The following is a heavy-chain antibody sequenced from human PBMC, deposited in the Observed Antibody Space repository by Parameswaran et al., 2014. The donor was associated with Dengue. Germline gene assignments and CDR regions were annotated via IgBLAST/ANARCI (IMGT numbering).Heavy chain of an antibody. V-gene: IGHV3-7*03. CDR2: IKQDGSDK. Sequence: VRQAPGKGLEWVANIKQDGSDKYYADSVKGRFTISRDNAKNSLYLQINSLRAEDTAVYYCTRETYGDNFDYWGQGTLVTVSS. J-gene: IGHJ4*02. CDR3: TRETYGDNFDY. D-gene: IGHD4-17*01.